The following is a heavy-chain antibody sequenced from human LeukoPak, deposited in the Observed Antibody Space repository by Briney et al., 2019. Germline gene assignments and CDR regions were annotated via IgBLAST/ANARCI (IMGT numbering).Heavy chain of an antibody. CDR2: IRSKAYGGTT. J-gene: IGHJ4*02. D-gene: IGHD1-26*01. CDR1: GFTFGDYA. Sequence: GGSLRLSCTASGFTFGDYAMSWVRQAPGKGLEWVGFIRSKAYGGTTEYAASVKGRFTISRDDSKSIAYLQMNSLRAEDTAVYYCARTGGSQGGNYWGQGTLVTVSS. CDR3: ARTGGSQGGNY. V-gene: IGHV3-49*04.